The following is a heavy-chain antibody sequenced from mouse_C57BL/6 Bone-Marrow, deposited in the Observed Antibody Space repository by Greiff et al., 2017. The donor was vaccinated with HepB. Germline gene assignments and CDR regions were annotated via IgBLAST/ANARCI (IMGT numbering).Heavy chain of an antibody. CDR3: TTYYPYYFDY. Sequence: DVKLVESGAELVRPGASVKLSCTASGFNIKDDYMHWVKQRPEQGLEWIGWIDPENGDTEYASKFQGKATITADTSSNTAYLQLSSLTSEDTAVYYCTTYYPYYFDYWGQGTTLTVSS. CDR1: GFNIKDDY. V-gene: IGHV14-4*01. J-gene: IGHJ2*01. CDR2: IDPENGDT. D-gene: IGHD1-1*01.